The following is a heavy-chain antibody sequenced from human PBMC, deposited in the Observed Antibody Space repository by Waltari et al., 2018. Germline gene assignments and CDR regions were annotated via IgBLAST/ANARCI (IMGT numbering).Heavy chain of an antibody. Sequence: QVQLQESGPGLVKPSETLSLTCAVSGYSISSGSYWGWIRQPPGKGLEWIGSIYHSGSTYYNPSLKSRVTISVDTSKNQFSLKLSSVTAADTAVYYCATLYGYSYGPRFDYWGQGTLVTVSS. CDR3: ATLYGYSYGPRFDY. D-gene: IGHD5-18*01. V-gene: IGHV4-38-2*01. CDR2: IYHSGST. J-gene: IGHJ4*02. CDR1: GYSISSGSY.